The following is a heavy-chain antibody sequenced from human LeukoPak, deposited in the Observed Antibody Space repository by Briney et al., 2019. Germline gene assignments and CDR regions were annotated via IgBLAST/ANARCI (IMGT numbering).Heavy chain of an antibody. Sequence: GGSLRLSCAASGFTFSSYAMSWVRQAPGKGLEWVSAISGSSGSTYYADSVKGRFTISRDNSKNTLYLQMNSLRAEDTAVYYCARDLRGAAAGHYYYYGMDVWGQGTTVTVSS. CDR1: GFTFSSYA. D-gene: IGHD6-13*01. CDR2: ISGSSGST. CDR3: ARDLRGAAAGHYYYYGMDV. V-gene: IGHV3-23*01. J-gene: IGHJ6*02.